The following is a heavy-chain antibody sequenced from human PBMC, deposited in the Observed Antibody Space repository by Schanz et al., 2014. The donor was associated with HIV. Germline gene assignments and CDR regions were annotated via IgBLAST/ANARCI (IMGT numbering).Heavy chain of an antibody. Sequence: QVQLVQSGAEVKKPGASVKVSCKASGYTFIGYYLHWVRQAPGQGLEWMGWINPNSGGADSAQKFQGRVTMTRDTSISTAYLELSRLRSDDTAVYYCAREPNYSGFDSWGHGTLVTVSS. CDR1: GYTFIGYY. CDR2: INPNSGGA. CDR3: AREPNYSGFDS. J-gene: IGHJ5*01. D-gene: IGHD5-12*01. V-gene: IGHV1-2*02.